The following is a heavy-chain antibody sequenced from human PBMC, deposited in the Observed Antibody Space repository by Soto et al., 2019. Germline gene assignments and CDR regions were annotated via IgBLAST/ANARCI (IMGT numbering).Heavy chain of an antibody. J-gene: IGHJ3*02. CDR3: AKDRGIAVAGIYDAFDI. D-gene: IGHD6-19*01. CDR2: ISGSGGST. CDR1: GFTFSSYA. Sequence: GGSLRLSCAASGFTFSSYAMSWVRQAPGKGLEWVSAISGSGGSTYYADSVKGRFTISRDNSKNTLYLQMNSLRAEDTAVYYCAKDRGIAVAGIYDAFDIWGQGTMVTVSS. V-gene: IGHV3-23*01.